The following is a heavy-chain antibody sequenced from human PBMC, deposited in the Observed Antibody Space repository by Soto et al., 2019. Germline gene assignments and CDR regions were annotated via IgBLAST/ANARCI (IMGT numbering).Heavy chain of an antibody. V-gene: IGHV3-30*18. J-gene: IGHJ4*02. D-gene: IGHD1-26*01. CDR3: AKDPNPSPKGHSGSPYYFDY. CDR2: ISYDGSNK. Sequence: GGSLRLSCAASGFTFSSYGMHWVRQAPGKGLEWVAVISYDGSNKYYADSVKGRFTISRDNSKNTLYLQMNSLRAEDTAVYYCAKDPNPSPKGHSGSPYYFDYWGQGTLVTVSS. CDR1: GFTFSSYG.